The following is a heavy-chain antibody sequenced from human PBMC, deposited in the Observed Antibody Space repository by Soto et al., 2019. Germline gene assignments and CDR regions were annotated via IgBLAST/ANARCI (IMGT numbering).Heavy chain of an antibody. CDR3: ARGRRLEWFPYYYYGMDV. V-gene: IGHV1-2*04. CDR2: INPNTGDT. CDR1: GYTFTGHQ. Sequence: ASVKVSCMASGYTFTGHQIHWVRQAPGQGLEWVGWINPNTGDTNYSQRFQGWVTMTSDTSISTAYMELTRLRSDDTAVYYCARGRRLEWFPYYYYGMDVWGQGTTVTVSS. D-gene: IGHD3-3*01. J-gene: IGHJ6*02.